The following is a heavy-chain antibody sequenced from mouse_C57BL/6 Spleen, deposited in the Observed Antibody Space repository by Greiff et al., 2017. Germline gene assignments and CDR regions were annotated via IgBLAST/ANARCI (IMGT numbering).Heavy chain of an antibody. Sequence: EVQLVESGAELVRPGASVKLSCTASGFNIKDDYMHWVKQRPEQGLEWIGWIDPENGDTEYASKFQGKATITADTSSNTAYLQLSSLTSEDTAVYYCTTGYGNYWGQGTTLTVSS. D-gene: IGHD2-1*01. J-gene: IGHJ2*01. CDR3: TTGYGNY. CDR2: IDPENGDT. CDR1: GFNIKDDY. V-gene: IGHV14-4*01.